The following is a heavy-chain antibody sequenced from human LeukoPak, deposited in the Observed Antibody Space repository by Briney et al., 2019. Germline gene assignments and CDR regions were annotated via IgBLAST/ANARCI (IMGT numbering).Heavy chain of an antibody. V-gene: IGHV3-30-3*01. D-gene: IGHD3-9*01. CDR2: ISYGGSNK. CDR3: ARVPGAYYDILTGFTPLDY. CDR1: GFTFSSYA. Sequence: GGSLRLSCAASGFTFSSYAMHWVRQAPGKGLEWVAVISYGGSNKYYADSVKGRFTISRDNSKNTLYLQMNSLRAEDTAVYYCARVPGAYYDILTGFTPLDYWGQGTLVTVSS. J-gene: IGHJ4*02.